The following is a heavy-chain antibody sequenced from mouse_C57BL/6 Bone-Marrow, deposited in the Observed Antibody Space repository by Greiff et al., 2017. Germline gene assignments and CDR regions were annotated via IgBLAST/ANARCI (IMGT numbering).Heavy chain of an antibody. Sequence: EVQLVESGGGLVQPGESLKLSCESNEYEFPSHDLSWVRKTPEKRLELVAAINSDGGSTYYPDTMARRFIISRDNTKKTLYLQMSRLRSEDTALYYCASLTTDYAMDYWGQGTSVTVSS. CDR3: ASLTTDYAMDY. V-gene: IGHV5-2*01. D-gene: IGHD1-1*01. J-gene: IGHJ4*01. CDR2: INSDGGST. CDR1: EYEFPSHD.